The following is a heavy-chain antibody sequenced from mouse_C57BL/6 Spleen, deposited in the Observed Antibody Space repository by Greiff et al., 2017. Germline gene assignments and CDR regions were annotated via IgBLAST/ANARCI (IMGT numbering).Heavy chain of an antibody. Sequence: VKLQESGPELVKPGASVKLSCKASGYSFTSYYIHWVKQRPGPGLEWIGLLYPGSGNTKYNEKFKGKATLTADTSSSTAYMQLSSLTAEDSAVYYCARGGYGYDGIAYWGQGTLVTVSA. D-gene: IGHD2-2*01. CDR2: LYPGSGNT. CDR3: ARGGYGYDGIAY. CDR1: GYSFTSYY. V-gene: IGHV1-66*01. J-gene: IGHJ3*01.